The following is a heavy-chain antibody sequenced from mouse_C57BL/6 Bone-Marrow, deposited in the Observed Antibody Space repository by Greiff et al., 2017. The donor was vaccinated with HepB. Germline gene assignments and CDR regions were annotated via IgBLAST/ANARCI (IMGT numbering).Heavy chain of an antibody. CDR3: ASPTLTIYYGNYVDYFDY. D-gene: IGHD2-1*01. CDR1: GYAFSSYW. V-gene: IGHV1-80*01. J-gene: IGHJ2*01. CDR2: IYPGDGDT. Sequence: QVQLQQSGAELVKPGASVKISCKASGYAFSSYWMNWVKQRPGKGLEWIGQIYPGDGDTNYNGKFKGKATLTADKSSSTAYMQLSSLTSEDSAVYFCASPTLTIYYGNYVDYFDYWGQGTTLTVSS.